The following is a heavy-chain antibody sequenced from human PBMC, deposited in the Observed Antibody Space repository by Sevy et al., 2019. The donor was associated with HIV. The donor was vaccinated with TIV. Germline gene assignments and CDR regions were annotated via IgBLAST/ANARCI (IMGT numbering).Heavy chain of an antibody. CDR3: AKDQGWDLLGYFDY. Sequence: GEPLKISCAASGFSFSTYAMSWVRQAPGKGLEWVSVINGSGGGTYYGDSVKGRFTISRDNSKNTLYLQMNSLRAEDTAVYYCAKDQGWDLLGYFDYWGQGTLVTVSS. CDR1: GFSFSTYA. CDR2: INGSGGGT. J-gene: IGHJ4*02. D-gene: IGHD1-26*01. V-gene: IGHV3-23*01.